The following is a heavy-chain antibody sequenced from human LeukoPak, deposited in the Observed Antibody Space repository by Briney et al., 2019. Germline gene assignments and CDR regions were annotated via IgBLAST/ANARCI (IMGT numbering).Heavy chain of an antibody. CDR3: ASVPSSWYIPYYYYYGMDV. CDR2: IISSSSYI. D-gene: IGHD6-13*01. V-gene: IGHV3-21*01. CDR1: GLTFSSYS. J-gene: IGHJ6*02. Sequence: PGGSLTLSCAAAGLTFSSYSINWVRQAPGKGLEWVSSIISSSSYIYYVDSVKGRFTISRDNAKNSLYLQMNSLRAEDTAVYYCASVPSSWYIPYYYYYGMDVWGQGTPVTVSS.